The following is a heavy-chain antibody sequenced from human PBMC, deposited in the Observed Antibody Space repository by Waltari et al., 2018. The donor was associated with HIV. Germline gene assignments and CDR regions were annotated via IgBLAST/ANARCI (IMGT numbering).Heavy chain of an antibody. CDR2: ISSSSSHI. Sequence: EVQVVESGGGLVKPGGSLRLSCAASGFTFSSYSMNWVRQAPGKGREWVSSISSSSSHIYYRDSVRGRFTISRDNAQNSLCLQMNSLRVEDTAVYYCARVGTSGGDFWGQGTLVTVSS. V-gene: IGHV3-21*06. D-gene: IGHD3-10*01. CDR3: ARVGTSGGDF. J-gene: IGHJ4*02. CDR1: GFTFSSYS.